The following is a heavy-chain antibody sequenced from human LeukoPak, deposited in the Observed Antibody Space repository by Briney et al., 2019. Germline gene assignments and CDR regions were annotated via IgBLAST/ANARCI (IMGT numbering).Heavy chain of an antibody. CDR2: IYYSGST. Sequence: SETLSLTCTVSGGPISSYYWSWIRQPPGKGLEWIGYIYYSGSTNYNPSLKSRVTISVDTSKNQFSLKLSSVTAADTAVYYCARVDRGYYDSSGYYSGYYFDYWGQGTLVTVSS. V-gene: IGHV4-59*01. CDR1: GGPISSYY. D-gene: IGHD3-22*01. CDR3: ARVDRGYYDSSGYYSGYYFDY. J-gene: IGHJ4*02.